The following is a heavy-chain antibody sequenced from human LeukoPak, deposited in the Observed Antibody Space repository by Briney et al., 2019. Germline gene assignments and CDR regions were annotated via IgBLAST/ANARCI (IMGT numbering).Heavy chain of an antibody. J-gene: IGHJ4*02. D-gene: IGHD3-10*01. Sequence: GGSLRLSCAASGFTFSNYWMTWVRQAPGKGLEWVANIKPDGSEKYYVDSVKGRFTISRDNAKKSLYLQMNSLRAEDTAVYYCYYVDYWGQGTLVTVSS. CDR2: IKPDGSEK. CDR1: GFTFSNYW. CDR3: YYVDY. V-gene: IGHV3-7*01.